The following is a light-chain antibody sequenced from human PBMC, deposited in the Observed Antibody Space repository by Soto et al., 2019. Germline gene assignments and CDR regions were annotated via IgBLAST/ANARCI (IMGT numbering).Light chain of an antibody. CDR2: GAS. V-gene: IGKV3-15*01. CDR1: QSVSSI. CDR3: QQYNNWPRGT. Sequence: EIVMTQSPATLSVSPGERATLSCRASQSVSSILAWYQQKPGQAPRLLIYGASTRATGIPARFSGSGSGTEFTLTISSLQSEDFAVYYCQQYNNWPRGTLGQGTKV. J-gene: IGKJ1*01.